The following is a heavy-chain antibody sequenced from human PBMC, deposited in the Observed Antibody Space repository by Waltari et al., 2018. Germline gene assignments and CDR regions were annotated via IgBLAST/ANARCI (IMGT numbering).Heavy chain of an antibody. CDR3: ARHLYSIDYLELGN. Sequence: EVHLLESGGGLAQPGGSLRLSCVGSGFDFITSAMSWVRQGPGKGLEWVSGIRDSGVITKYADSVKGRFTVSRDNSKNTVFLQLNSLRAEDTAIYYCARHLYSIDYLELGNWGQGTLVTVSS. D-gene: IGHD3-22*01. J-gene: IGHJ4*02. CDR1: GFDFITSA. V-gene: IGHV3-23*01. CDR2: IRDSGVIT.